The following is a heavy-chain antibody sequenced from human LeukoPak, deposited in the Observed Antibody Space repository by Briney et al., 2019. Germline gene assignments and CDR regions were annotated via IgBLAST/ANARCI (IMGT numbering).Heavy chain of an antibody. V-gene: IGHV4-4*07. CDR1: GGSISSYY. CDR2: IYSSGST. Sequence: PSETLSLTCTVSGGSISSYYWSWVRQPAGKGLEWIGRIYSSGSTNYNPSPKSRVTMSVDTSKNQLSLNLSSVTAADTALYYCARGACFDYWGQGTLVTVSS. J-gene: IGHJ4*02. CDR3: ARGACFDY.